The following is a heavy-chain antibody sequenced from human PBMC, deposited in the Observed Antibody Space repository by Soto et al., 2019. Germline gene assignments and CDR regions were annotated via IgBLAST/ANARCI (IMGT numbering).Heavy chain of an antibody. Sequence: PGEALKISCEGSGYSFSRYWIGRVRQMPGKGLEWMGIIYPGDSDTRYSPSFQGQVTISADKSISTAYLQWSSLKASDTAMYYCARQASTIFGVVKDYYYYYGMDVWGQGTTVTVSS. D-gene: IGHD3-3*01. CDR2: IYPGDSDT. CDR1: GYSFSRYW. V-gene: IGHV5-51*01. J-gene: IGHJ6*02. CDR3: ARQASTIFGVVKDYYYYYGMDV.